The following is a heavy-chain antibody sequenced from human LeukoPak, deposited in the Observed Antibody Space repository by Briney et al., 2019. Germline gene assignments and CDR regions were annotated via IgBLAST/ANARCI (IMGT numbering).Heavy chain of an antibody. CDR3: ARDKGDETWFRELVTGVGYYYGMDV. Sequence: GGSLRLSCAASGFTFSSYSMNWVRQAPGKGLEWVSSISSSSSYIYYADSVKGRFTISRDNAKNSLYLQMNSLRAEDTAVYYCARDKGDETWFRELVTGVGYYYGMDVWGQGTTVTVAS. D-gene: IGHD3-10*01. V-gene: IGHV3-21*01. J-gene: IGHJ6*02. CDR1: GFTFSSYS. CDR2: ISSSSSYI.